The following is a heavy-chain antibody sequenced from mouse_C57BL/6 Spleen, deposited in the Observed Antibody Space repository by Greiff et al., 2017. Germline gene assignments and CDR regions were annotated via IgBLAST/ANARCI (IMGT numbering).Heavy chain of an antibody. D-gene: IGHD2-1*01. CDR3: TRNYGNSPYYAMDY. CDR2: IDPETGGT. Sequence: QVQLQQSGAELVRPGASVTLSCKASGYTFTDYELHWVKQTPVHGLEWIGAIDPETGGTAYNQKFKGKAILTADKSSSTDYMALRSLTSEDSAVYYCTRNYGNSPYYAMDYWGQGTSVTVSS. J-gene: IGHJ4*01. CDR1: GYTFTDYE. V-gene: IGHV1-15*01.